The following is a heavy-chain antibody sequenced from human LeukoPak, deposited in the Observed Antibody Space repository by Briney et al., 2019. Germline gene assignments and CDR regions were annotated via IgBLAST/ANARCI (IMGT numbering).Heavy chain of an antibody. CDR1: GGSISSSSYY. J-gene: IGHJ4*02. CDR2: IYYSGST. V-gene: IGHV4-39*01. Sequence: SETLSLTCTVSGGSISSSSYYCGWIRQPPGKGLEWIGSIYYSGSTYYNPSLKSRVTISVDTSKNQFSLKLSSVTAADTAVYYCARQSGEWLRLFDYWGQGTLLTVSS. D-gene: IGHD5-12*01. CDR3: ARQSGEWLRLFDY.